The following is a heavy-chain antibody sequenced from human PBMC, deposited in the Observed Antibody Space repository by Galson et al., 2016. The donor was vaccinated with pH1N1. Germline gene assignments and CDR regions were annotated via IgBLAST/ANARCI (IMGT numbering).Heavy chain of an antibody. CDR2: IFYSGST. Sequence: CTVSGGSISSGGYYWSWIRQHPGKGLEWIGYIFYSGSTYYNPSLKSRVTISVDTSKNQFSLKLSSVTAADTAVYYCARGVSVAGTPRLDYWGQGTLVTVSS. D-gene: IGHD6-19*01. CDR1: GGSISSGGYY. J-gene: IGHJ4*02. V-gene: IGHV4-31*03. CDR3: ARGVSVAGTPRLDY.